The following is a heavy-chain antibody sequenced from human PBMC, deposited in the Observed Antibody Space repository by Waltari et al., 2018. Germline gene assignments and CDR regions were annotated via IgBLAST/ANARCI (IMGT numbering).Heavy chain of an antibody. CDR1: GFTFSSYE. D-gene: IGHD4-17*01. Sequence: EVQLVESGGGLVQPGGSLRLSCAASGFTFSSYEMNWVRQAPWKGVVWVSCISRSGSSIYYSDSVKGRFTIARDNAKNSRYRQMNSLRAEDTAVYYCASLGYGDYVAACDIWGQGTMVTVSS. J-gene: IGHJ3*02. V-gene: IGHV3-48*03. CDR2: ISRSGSSI. CDR3: ASLGYGDYVAACDI.